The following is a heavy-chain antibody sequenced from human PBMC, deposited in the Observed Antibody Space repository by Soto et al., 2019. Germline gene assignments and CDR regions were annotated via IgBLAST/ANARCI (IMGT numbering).Heavy chain of an antibody. CDR1: GYTFTSYG. Sequence: GVSVKVSCKASGYTFTSYGISWVRQAPGQGLEWMGWISAYNGNTNYAQKLQGRVTMPTVTSTRTAYMELRRLISEDMFVYFCARGFPLWFDLWGQGTLVTVSS. J-gene: IGHJ5*02. D-gene: IGHD3-3*01. CDR3: ARGFPLWFDL. CDR2: ISAYNGNT. V-gene: IGHV1-18*03.